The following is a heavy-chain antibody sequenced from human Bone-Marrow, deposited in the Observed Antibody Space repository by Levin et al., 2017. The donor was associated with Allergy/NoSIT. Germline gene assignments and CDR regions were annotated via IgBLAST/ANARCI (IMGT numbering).Heavy chain of an antibody. D-gene: IGHD1-7*01. Sequence: PGGSLRLSCAASGFTFSNAWMSWVRQAPGKGLEWVGRIKSKTDGGTTDYAAPVKGRFTISRDDSKNTLYLRMNSLKTEDTAVYYCTTARKANRPRRLEGTYYYYYYGMDVWGQGTTVTVSS. V-gene: IGHV3-15*01. CDR3: TTARKANRPRRLEGTYYYYYYGMDV. J-gene: IGHJ6*02. CDR2: IKSKTDGGTT. CDR1: GFTFSNAW.